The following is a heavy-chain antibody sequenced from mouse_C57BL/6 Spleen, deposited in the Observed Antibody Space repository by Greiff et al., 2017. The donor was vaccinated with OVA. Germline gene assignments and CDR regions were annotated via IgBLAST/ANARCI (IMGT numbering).Heavy chain of an antibody. Sequence: VQLQQSGAELVRPGASVKLSCTASGFNIQDDYMHWVKQRPEQGLEWIGWIDPENGDTEYASKFQGKATITADTSSNTAYLQLSSLTSEDTAVYYCTTYYGSSNGAYWGQGTLVTVSA. CDR3: TTYYGSSNGAY. V-gene: IGHV14-4*01. CDR2: IDPENGDT. J-gene: IGHJ3*01. CDR1: GFNIQDDY. D-gene: IGHD1-1*01.